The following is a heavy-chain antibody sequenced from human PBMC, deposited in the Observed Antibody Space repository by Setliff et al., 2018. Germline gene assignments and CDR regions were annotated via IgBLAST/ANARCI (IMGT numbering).Heavy chain of an antibody. Sequence: GESLKISCKGSGYSFTSHWIGWVRQVPGKGLEWMGIIYPGDSDTRYTPSFQGQVTISVDKSISTAFLHWGSLKASDSAIYYCARGSLGTAFPSWFHPWGQGTLVTVSS. CDR3: ARGSLGTAFPSWFHP. CDR2: IYPGDSDT. V-gene: IGHV5-51*01. D-gene: IGHD2-21*02. J-gene: IGHJ5*02. CDR1: GYSFTSHW.